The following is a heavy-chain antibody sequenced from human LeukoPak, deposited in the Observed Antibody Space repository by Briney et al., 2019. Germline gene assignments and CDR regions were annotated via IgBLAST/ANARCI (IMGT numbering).Heavy chain of an antibody. CDR3: AREEQPFDAFDI. CDR1: GFTFSSYS. J-gene: IGHJ3*02. V-gene: IGHV3-48*01. CDR2: ISSSSSTI. Sequence: GGSLRLSCAASGFTFSSYSMNWDRQAPGKGLEWVSYISSSSSTIYYADSVKGRFTISRDNAKNSLYLQMNSLRAEDTAVYYCAREEQPFDAFDIWGQGTMVTVSS. D-gene: IGHD1/OR15-1a*01.